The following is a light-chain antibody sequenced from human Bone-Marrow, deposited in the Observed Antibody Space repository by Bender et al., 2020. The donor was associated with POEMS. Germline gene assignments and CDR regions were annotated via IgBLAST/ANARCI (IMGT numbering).Light chain of an antibody. V-gene: IGLV3-1*01. J-gene: IGLJ2*01. CDR2: QDS. Sequence: SYELTQPPSVSVSPGQTASITCSGDKLGDKYACWYQQKPGQSPVLVIYQDSKRPSGIPERLSGSSSGTTATLTISGVLAEDEADYYCQSTDSTGLYKVFGGGTKLTVL. CDR1: KLGDKY. CDR3: QSTDSTGLYKV.